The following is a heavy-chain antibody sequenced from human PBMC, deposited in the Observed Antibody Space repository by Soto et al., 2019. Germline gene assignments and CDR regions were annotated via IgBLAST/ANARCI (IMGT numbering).Heavy chain of an antibody. CDR3: ARDYYDSSGYLPALFDP. J-gene: IGHJ5*02. D-gene: IGHD3-22*01. Sequence: ASVKVSCKASGYTFTSYAMHWVRQAPGQRLEWMGWINAGNGNTKYSQKFQGRVTITRDTSASTAYMELGSLRSEDTAVYYCARDYYDSSGYLPALFDPWGQGTLVTVSS. CDR2: INAGNGNT. V-gene: IGHV1-3*01. CDR1: GYTFTSYA.